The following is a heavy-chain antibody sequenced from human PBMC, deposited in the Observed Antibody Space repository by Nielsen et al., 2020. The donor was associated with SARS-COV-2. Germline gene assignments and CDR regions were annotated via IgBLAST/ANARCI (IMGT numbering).Heavy chain of an antibody. D-gene: IGHD3-3*01. CDR2: INDSGTT. CDR1: GGAFSGYR. V-gene: IGHV4-34*01. J-gene: IGHJ6*02. Sequence: SQTLSLTCGVSGGAFSGYRWTWVRQSPWKGLEWLGEINDSGTTNYNPPLTGRVSISQDASKRQLSLKLSSVTAADTALYFCARGIYDFLSGSDVSLNGLDVWGQGTTVTVSS. CDR3: ARGIYDFLSGSDVSLNGLDV.